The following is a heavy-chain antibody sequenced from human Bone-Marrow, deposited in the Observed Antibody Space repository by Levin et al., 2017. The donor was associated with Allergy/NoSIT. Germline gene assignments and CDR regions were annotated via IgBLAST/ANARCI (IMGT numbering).Heavy chain of an antibody. CDR2: ISAYNGNT. V-gene: IGHV1-18*01. J-gene: IGHJ3*02. D-gene: IGHD6-13*01. CDR3: ARDRPAAGLDAFDI. Sequence: ASVKVSCKASGYTFTSYGISWVRQAPGQGLEWMGWISAYNGNTNYAQKLQGRVTMTTDTSTSTAYMELRSLRSDDTAVYYCARDRPAAGLDAFDIWGQGTMVTVSS. CDR1: GYTFTSYG.